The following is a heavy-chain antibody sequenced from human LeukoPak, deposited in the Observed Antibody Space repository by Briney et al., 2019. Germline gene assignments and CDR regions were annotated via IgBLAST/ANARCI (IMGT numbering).Heavy chain of an antibody. J-gene: IGHJ4*02. CDR3: AGGSGWYSPDY. Sequence: GGSLRLSCAASGFSFSDYYMSWIRQAPGKGLEWVSYISSNSKYTNYADSVKGRFTISRDNAKNSLYLLMNSLRAEDTAVYYCAGGSGWYSPDYWGQGTLVTVSS. V-gene: IGHV3-11*03. D-gene: IGHD6-19*01. CDR2: ISSNSKYT. CDR1: GFSFSDYY.